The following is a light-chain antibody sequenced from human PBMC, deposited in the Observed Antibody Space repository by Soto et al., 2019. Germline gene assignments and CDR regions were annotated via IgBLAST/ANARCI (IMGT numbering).Light chain of an antibody. CDR2: DAS. Sequence: EIVLTQSPATLYLSPGERATLACRASQSVSSYLAWYQQKPGQATRLLIYDASNRANGIPARFSGSGSGTDFTLTISSLEPEDFAFYYCQQRSNWHPITFGQGTRLEIK. V-gene: IGKV3-11*01. CDR3: QQRSNWHPIT. CDR1: QSVSSY. J-gene: IGKJ5*01.